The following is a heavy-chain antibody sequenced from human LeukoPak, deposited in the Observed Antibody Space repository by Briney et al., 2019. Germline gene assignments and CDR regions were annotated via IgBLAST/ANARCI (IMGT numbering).Heavy chain of an antibody. Sequence: GGSLRLSCAASGFTFSTFGMHWVRQAPGKGLEWVALILYDETKKYYADSVKGRFTISRDNSKNTLYLQMNSLRPEDTAVYYCAKRYYASSGYYYVDYFDYWGQGTLVTVSS. J-gene: IGHJ4*02. CDR3: AKRYYASSGYYYVDYFDY. CDR2: ILYDETKK. V-gene: IGHV3-30*18. D-gene: IGHD3-22*01. CDR1: GFTFSTFG.